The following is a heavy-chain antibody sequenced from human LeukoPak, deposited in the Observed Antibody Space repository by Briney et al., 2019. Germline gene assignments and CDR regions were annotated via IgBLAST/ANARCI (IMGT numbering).Heavy chain of an antibody. D-gene: IGHD6-13*01. V-gene: IGHV4-39*07. CDR2: IYHSGST. CDR1: GGSISNSGYY. CDR3: ARVILHTKAGIAAAGGVPRRYMDV. Sequence: PSETLSLTCSVSGGSISNSGYYWGWIRQSPGKGLEWIGSIYHSGSTYYSPSLKSRVTISVDTSKNQFSLKLSSVTAADTAVYYCARVILHTKAGIAAAGGVPRRYMDVWGKGTTVTVSS. J-gene: IGHJ6*03.